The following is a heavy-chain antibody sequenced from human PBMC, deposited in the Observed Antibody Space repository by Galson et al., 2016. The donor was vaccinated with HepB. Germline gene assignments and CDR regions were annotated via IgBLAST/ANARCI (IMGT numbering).Heavy chain of an antibody. D-gene: IGHD7-27*01. V-gene: IGHV4-59*01. CDR3: ARDYWGSRWYLDI. CDR1: GGSISSYY. CDR2: IYYSGT. Sequence: QVQLQESGPGLVKPSETLSLTCTVSGGSISSYYWSWNRQSPGKGLEWIGYIYYSGTKYNPSLKSRVTISLDTSKNQYSLKLKSVTAADTAVYYCARDYWGSRWYLDIWGRGTLVTV. J-gene: IGHJ2*01.